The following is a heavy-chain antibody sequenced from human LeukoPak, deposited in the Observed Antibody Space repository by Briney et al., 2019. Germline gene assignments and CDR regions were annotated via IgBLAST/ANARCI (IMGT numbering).Heavy chain of an antibody. J-gene: IGHJ4*02. Sequence: GGSLRLSCAASGFTFSNYWMSWVRQAPGKGLEWVAHINKDGSEKYYVDSVKGRFTISRDNTKNTLYLQMNSLRTEDTAVYYCARDRAAFGVVQVGYWGQGTLVTVSS. CDR3: ARDRAAFGVVQVGY. D-gene: IGHD3-3*01. V-gene: IGHV3-7*01. CDR2: INKDGSEK. CDR1: GFTFSNYW.